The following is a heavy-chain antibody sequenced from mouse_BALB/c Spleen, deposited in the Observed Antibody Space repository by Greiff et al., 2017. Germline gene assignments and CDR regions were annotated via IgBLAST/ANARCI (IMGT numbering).Heavy chain of an antibody. CDR1: GFTFSSFG. D-gene: IGHD2-3*01. CDR2: ISSGSSTI. CDR3: ARSDGYYPWFAY. Sequence: EVQVVESGGGLVQPGGSRKLSCAASGFTFSSFGMHWVRQAPEKGLEWVAYISSGSSTIYYADTVKGRFTISRDNPKNTLFLQMTSLRSEDTAMYYCARSDGYYPWFAYWGQGTLVTVSA. J-gene: IGHJ3*01. V-gene: IGHV5-17*02.